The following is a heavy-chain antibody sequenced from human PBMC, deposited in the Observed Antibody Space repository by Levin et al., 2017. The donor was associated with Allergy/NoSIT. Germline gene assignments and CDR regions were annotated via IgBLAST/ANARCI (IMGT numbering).Heavy chain of an antibody. CDR1: GFTFDDYT. CDR3: AKENDSSGYFDY. CDR2: ISWDGGST. D-gene: IGHD3-22*01. J-gene: IGHJ4*02. Sequence: LSLTCAASGFTFDDYTMHWVRQAPGKGLEWVSLISWDGGSTYYADSVKGRFTISRDNSKNSLYLQMNSLRTEDTALYYCAKENDSSGYFDYWGQGTLVTVSS. V-gene: IGHV3-43*01.